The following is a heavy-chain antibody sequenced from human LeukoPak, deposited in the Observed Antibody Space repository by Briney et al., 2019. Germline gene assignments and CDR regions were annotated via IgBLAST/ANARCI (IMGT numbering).Heavy chain of an antibody. CDR3: ARGPMITFGGVIGNFDY. CDR1: GGSIRSSYYY. J-gene: IGHJ4*02. V-gene: IGHV4-39*01. CDR2: IYDSGST. Sequence: SETLSLTCTVSGGSIRSSYYYWGWIRQPPGKGLEWIGSIYDSGSTYYNPSLKSRVTISVDTSKNQFSLKLNSVTAADTAVYYCARGPMITFGGVIGNFDYWGQGTLVTVSS. D-gene: IGHD3-16*02.